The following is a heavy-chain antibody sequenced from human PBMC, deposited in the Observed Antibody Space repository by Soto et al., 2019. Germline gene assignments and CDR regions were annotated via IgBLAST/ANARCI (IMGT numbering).Heavy chain of an antibody. CDR3: ARVRDGSGGSSAMCYYYXDV. D-gene: IGHD2-15*01. Sequence: SETLSLTCAVYGWSFSGYYWSWIRQPPGKGLEWIGEINHSGSTNYNPSLKSRVTISVDTSKNQFSLKLSSVTAADTAVYYCARVRDGSGGSSAMCYYYXDVWGKGTTVTVSS. CDR2: INHSGST. J-gene: IGHJ6*03. V-gene: IGHV4-34*01. CDR1: GWSFSGYY.